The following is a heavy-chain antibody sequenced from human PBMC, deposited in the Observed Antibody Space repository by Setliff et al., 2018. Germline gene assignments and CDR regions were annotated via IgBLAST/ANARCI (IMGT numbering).Heavy chain of an antibody. Sequence: PGGSLRLSCAASGFTFSSYGMHWVRQAPGKGLEWVAVIWYDGSNKYYADSVKGRFTISRDNAKNTLYLQMTSLRAEDTAIYYCVRGPYSGSGSYFDNWGQGMLVTVSS. CDR2: IWYDGSNK. D-gene: IGHD1-26*01. CDR1: GFTFSSYG. V-gene: IGHV3-33*01. J-gene: IGHJ4*02. CDR3: VRGPYSGSGSYFDN.